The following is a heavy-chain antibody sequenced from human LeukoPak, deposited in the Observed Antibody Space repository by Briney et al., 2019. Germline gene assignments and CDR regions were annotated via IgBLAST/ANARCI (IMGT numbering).Heavy chain of an antibody. V-gene: IGHV4-34*01. J-gene: IGHJ3*02. CDR3: ARTTVTTDDAFDI. Sequence: SETLSLTCAVYGGFFSAYYWSWIRQPPGKGLEWIGEINHSGSTNYDPSLKSRVTISVDTSKNQFSLKLSSVTAADTAVYYCARTTVTTDDAFDIWGQGTMDTVSS. CDR2: INHSGST. CDR1: GGFFSAYY. D-gene: IGHD4-11*01.